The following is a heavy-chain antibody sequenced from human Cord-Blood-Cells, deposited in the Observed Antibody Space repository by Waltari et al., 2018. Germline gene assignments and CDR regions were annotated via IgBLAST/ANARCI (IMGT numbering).Heavy chain of an antibody. V-gene: IGHV1-69*01. J-gene: IGHJ5*02. D-gene: IGHD6-13*01. CDR3: ARAPAYSSSWFDP. CDR2: A. Sequence: ANYAQKFQGRVTITADEPTSTAYMELSSLRSEDTAVYYCARAPAYSSSWFDPWGQGTLVTVSS.